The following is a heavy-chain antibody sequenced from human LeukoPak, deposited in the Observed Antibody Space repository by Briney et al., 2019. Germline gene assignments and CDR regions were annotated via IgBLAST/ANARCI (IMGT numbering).Heavy chain of an antibody. D-gene: IGHD6-13*01. CDR2: ISYDGSNK. V-gene: IGHV3-30*18. CDR3: AKDQPAAVTYYMDV. Sequence: GRSLRLSCAASGFTFSSYGMHWVRQAPGKGLEGVAVISYDGSNKYYADSVKGRFTISRDNSKNTLYLQMNRLRAEDTAVYYCAKDQPAAVTYYMDVWGKGTTVTVSS. J-gene: IGHJ6*03. CDR1: GFTFSSYG.